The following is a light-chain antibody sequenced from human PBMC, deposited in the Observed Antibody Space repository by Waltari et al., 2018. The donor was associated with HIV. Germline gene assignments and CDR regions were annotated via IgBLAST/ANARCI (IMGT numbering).Light chain of an antibody. CDR3: QQYYSTPLLT. J-gene: IGKJ4*01. V-gene: IGKV4-1*01. Sequence: DIVMTQSPDSLAVSLGERATINCKSSQSVLYSSNNKNYLAWYQQKPGQPPKLLIYWASTRESGVPDRFSGSGSGTDFTLTISSLAEDVAVYYCQQYYSTPLLTFGGGTKVEIK. CDR2: WAS. CDR1: QSVLYSSNNKNY.